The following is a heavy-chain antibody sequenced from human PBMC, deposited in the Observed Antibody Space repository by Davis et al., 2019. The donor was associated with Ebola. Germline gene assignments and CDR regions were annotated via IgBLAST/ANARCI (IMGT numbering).Heavy chain of an antibody. CDR2: ISYDGSNK. J-gene: IGHJ4*02. CDR3: ARVIASWFFWSGCGY. Sequence: GESLKISCAASGFTFSSYAMHWVRQAPGKGLEWVAVISYDGSNKYCADSVKGRFTISRDNSKNTLYLQMNSLRAEDTAVYYCARVIASWFFWSGCGYWGQGTLVTVSS. CDR1: GFTFSSYA. V-gene: IGHV3-30-3*01. D-gene: IGHD3-3*01.